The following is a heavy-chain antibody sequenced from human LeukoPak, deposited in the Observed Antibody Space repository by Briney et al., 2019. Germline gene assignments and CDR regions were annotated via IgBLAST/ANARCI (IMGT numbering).Heavy chain of an antibody. V-gene: IGHV6-1*01. Sequence: SQTLSLTCAISGDSVSNNRAAGNWIRQSPSRGLEWLGRTYYRSQWYNDYAVSVKSRITINPDTSKNQFSLQLNSVTPDDTAVYYSARTNTAIITYDYGGQGTLVTVSS. J-gene: IGHJ4*02. CDR3: ARTNTAIITYDY. CDR1: GDSVSNNRAA. D-gene: IGHD5-18*01. CDR2: TYYRSQWYN.